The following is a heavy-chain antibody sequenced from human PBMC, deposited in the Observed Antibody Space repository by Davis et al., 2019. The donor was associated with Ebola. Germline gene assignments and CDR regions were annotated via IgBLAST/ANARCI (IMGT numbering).Heavy chain of an antibody. CDR3: AKGVSGSYSPDY. J-gene: IGHJ4*02. CDR2: ISGSGGST. Sequence: PGGSLRLSCAASGFTFSSYAMSWVRQAPGKGLEWVSAISGSGGSTYYADSVKGRFTISRDNSKNTLYLQMNSLRAEDTAVNYCAKGVSGSYSPDYWGQGTLVTVSS. D-gene: IGHD1-26*01. V-gene: IGHV3-23*01. CDR1: GFTFSSYA.